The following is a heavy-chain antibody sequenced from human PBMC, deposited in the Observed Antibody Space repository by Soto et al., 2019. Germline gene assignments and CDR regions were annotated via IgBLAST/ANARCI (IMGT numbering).Heavy chain of an antibody. CDR3: AREGGASDYGMDV. J-gene: IGHJ6*02. D-gene: IGHD1-26*01. CDR2: INPNSGGT. Sequence: ASVKVSCKASGYTFTGYYMHWVRQAPGQGLEWMGWINPNSGGTNYAQKFQGWVTMTRDTSISTAYMELSRLRSDDTAVYYCAREGGASDYGMDVWGQGTTVTVSS. V-gene: IGHV1-2*04. CDR1: GYTFTGYY.